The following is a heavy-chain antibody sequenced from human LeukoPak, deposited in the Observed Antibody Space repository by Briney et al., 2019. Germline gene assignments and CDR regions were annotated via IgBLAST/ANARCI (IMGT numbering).Heavy chain of an antibody. Sequence: SETLSLTCTVSGGSVSSGNYYWSWIRQPPGKGLEWIGYVYYSGSTKYNPSLKSRVTISGDTSKNQFCLKVSSVTAADTAVYYCAASYISGFPEIDYWGQGTLATVSS. CDR3: AASYISGFPEIDY. J-gene: IGHJ4*02. CDR2: VYYSGST. D-gene: IGHD6-19*01. V-gene: IGHV4-61*01. CDR1: GGSVSSGNYY.